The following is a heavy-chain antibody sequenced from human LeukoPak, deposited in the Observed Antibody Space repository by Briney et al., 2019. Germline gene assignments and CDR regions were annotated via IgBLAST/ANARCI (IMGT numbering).Heavy chain of an antibody. CDR3: ARDLRTGYDSTGNFDY. V-gene: IGHV3-30-3*01. Sequence: PGGSLRLSCAASGFTFSSYAMHWVRQAPGKGLEWVAVISYDGSNKYYADSVKGRFTISRDNSKNTLYLQMNSLRAEDTAVYYCARDLRTGYDSTGNFDYWGQGTLVTVSS. CDR2: ISYDGSNK. CDR1: GFTFSSYA. J-gene: IGHJ4*02. D-gene: IGHD3-22*01.